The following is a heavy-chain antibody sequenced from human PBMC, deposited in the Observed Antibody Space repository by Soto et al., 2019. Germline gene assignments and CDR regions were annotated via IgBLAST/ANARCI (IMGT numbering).Heavy chain of an antibody. CDR2: IDLDNDNR. V-gene: IGHV1-2*02. Sequence: QVQLVQSGAEVKKPGASVTVSCKASGPTFTGHHMHWVRQAPGQGLERLGYIDLDNDNRAYAQRFQGRVTTTRDTSITTAYMDLSGLRSDDTAVYYCGLEPTGTGGFDFWGQGTLVTVSS. D-gene: IGHD7-27*01. CDR1: GPTFTGHH. CDR3: GLEPTGTGGFDF. J-gene: IGHJ4*02.